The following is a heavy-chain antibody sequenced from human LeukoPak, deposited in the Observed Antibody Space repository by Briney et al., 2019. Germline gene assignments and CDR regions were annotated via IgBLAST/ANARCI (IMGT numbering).Heavy chain of an antibody. V-gene: IGHV4-39*07. CDR1: GGSISSSSYY. J-gene: IGHJ4*02. Sequence: SETLSLTCTVSGGSISSSSYYWGWIRQPPGKGLEWIGSIYYSGSTYYHPSLKSRVTISVDTSKNQFSLKLSSVTAADTAVYYCARYYDILTGSLDYWGQGTLVTVSS. CDR2: IYYSGST. CDR3: ARYYDILTGSLDY. D-gene: IGHD3-9*01.